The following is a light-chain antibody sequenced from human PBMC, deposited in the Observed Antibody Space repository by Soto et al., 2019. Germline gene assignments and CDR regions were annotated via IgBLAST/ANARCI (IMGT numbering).Light chain of an antibody. CDR1: QSTSSW. CDR3: QKYNSAPLT. CDR2: DAS. Sequence: IQMTQSPSTLSASVGDRVTITCRASQSTSSWLAWYQQKPGKAPKLLIYDASSLESGVPSRFSGSGSGTEFTLTISSLQPEDVATYYCQKYNSAPLTFGQGTRLEIK. V-gene: IGKV1-5*01. J-gene: IGKJ5*01.